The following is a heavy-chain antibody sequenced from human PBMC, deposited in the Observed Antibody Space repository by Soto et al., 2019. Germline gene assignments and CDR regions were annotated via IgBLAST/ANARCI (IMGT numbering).Heavy chain of an antibody. CDR2: IKTSSGTA. V-gene: IGHV1-69*13. D-gene: IGHD2-8*02. Sequence: SVKVSCKASGGSLNRFLVSWVRPAPGQRVEWMGGIKTSSGTANYAQKFQGRVTITADESTRTAYMELSSLRSDDTAVYYCARCRGEYCTGIMCNPGEEMDVWGQGTTVTVSS. J-gene: IGHJ6*02. CDR1: GGSLNRFL. CDR3: ARCRGEYCTGIMCNPGEEMDV.